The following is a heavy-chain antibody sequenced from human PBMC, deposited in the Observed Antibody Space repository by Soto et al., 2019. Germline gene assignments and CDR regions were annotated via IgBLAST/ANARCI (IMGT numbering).Heavy chain of an antibody. CDR3: ARAHRDVYYYGSGSKSDAFDI. V-gene: IGHV1-46*01. D-gene: IGHD3-10*01. Sequence: ASVKVSCKASGYTFTSYYMHWVRQAPGQGLEWMGIINPSGGSTSYAQKFQGRVTMTRDTSTSTVYMELSSLRSEDTAVYYCARAHRDVYYYGSGSKSDAFDIWGQGTMVTVSS. J-gene: IGHJ3*02. CDR1: GYTFTSYY. CDR2: INPSGGST.